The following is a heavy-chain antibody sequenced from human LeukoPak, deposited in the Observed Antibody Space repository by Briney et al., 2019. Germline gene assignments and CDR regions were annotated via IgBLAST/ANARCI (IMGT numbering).Heavy chain of an antibody. J-gene: IGHJ3*02. Sequence: ASVKVSCKASGGTFSSYAISWVRQAPGQGLEWMGGIIPIFGTANYAQKFQGRVTITTDESTSTAYMELSGLRSEDTAVYYCARMEDIVVVPAARWPYAFDIWGQGTMVTVSS. V-gene: IGHV1-69*05. CDR3: ARMEDIVVVPAARWPYAFDI. D-gene: IGHD2-2*01. CDR1: GGTFSSYA. CDR2: IIPIFGTA.